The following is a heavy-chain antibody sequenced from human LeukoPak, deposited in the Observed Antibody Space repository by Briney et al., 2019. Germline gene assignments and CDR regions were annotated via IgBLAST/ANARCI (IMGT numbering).Heavy chain of an antibody. CDR2: ITHSGTT. CDR1: GNSFSSGYY. Sequence: SETLSLTCPVSGNSFSSGYYWAWIRQPPGKGLEWIGTITHSGTTHYNPSLKSRVTMSVDTSKNQFSLKLSSVTAADTAVYYCARRGALRYFDWMRWGQGTLVTVSS. V-gene: IGHV4-38-2*01. D-gene: IGHD3-9*01. J-gene: IGHJ4*02. CDR3: ARRGALRYFDWMR.